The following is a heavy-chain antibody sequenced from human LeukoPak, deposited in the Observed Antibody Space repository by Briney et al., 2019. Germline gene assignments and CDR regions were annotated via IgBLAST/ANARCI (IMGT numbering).Heavy chain of an antibody. CDR2: ISSSSSTI. CDR1: GFTFSSYS. V-gene: IGHV3-48*01. Sequence: GGSLRLSCGASGFTFSSYSMNWARQAPGKGLEWVSYISSSSSTIYYADSVKGRFTISRDNSKNTLYLQMNSLRAEDTAVYYCARDPTMGRKGYFDYWGQGTLVTVSS. D-gene: IGHD3-10*01. CDR3: ARDPTMGRKGYFDY. J-gene: IGHJ4*02.